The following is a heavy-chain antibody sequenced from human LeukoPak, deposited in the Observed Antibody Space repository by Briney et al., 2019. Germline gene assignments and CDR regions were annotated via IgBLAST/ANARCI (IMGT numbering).Heavy chain of an antibody. CDR2: ISVRSNYI. J-gene: IGHJ4*02. D-gene: IGHD3-22*01. V-gene: IGHV3-21*01. CDR1: GYTFSSFS. CDR3: VRLRRNSDTSGYYYYYDF. Sequence: GGSLRLSCVASGYTFSSFSINWVRQAPGKGLGCVSSISVRSNYIYYADSVRGRFSISRDDARDSLFLQMNSLRAEDTAVYYCVRLRRNSDTSGYYYYYDFWGQGTLVTVSS.